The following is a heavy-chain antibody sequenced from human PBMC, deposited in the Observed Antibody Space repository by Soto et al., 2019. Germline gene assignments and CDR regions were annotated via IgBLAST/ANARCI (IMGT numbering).Heavy chain of an antibody. Sequence: QVQLVQSGAEVKKPGSSVKVSCKASGGTFSSYAISWVRQAPGQGLEWMGGIIPIFGTANYAQKFQGRVTITADQSTSTAYMELSSLRSEDTAVYYCARESPSTTVTSWAFDIWGQGTMVTVSS. CDR3: ARESPSTTVTSWAFDI. D-gene: IGHD4-17*01. J-gene: IGHJ3*02. CDR1: GGTFSSYA. CDR2: IIPIFGTA. V-gene: IGHV1-69*01.